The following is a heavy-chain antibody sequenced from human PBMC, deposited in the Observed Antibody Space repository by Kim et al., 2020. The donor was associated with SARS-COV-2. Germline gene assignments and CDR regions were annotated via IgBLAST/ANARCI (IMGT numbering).Heavy chain of an antibody. CDR1: GFTFSSYG. D-gene: IGHD2-21*02. Sequence: GGSLRLSCAASGFTFSSYGMHWVRQAPGKGLECVAVIWYDGSNKYYADSVKGRFTISRDNSKNTLYLQMNSLRAEDTAVYYCAKDSTSYCGGDCYAYNWFDPWGQGTLVTVSS. J-gene: IGHJ5*02. CDR2: IWYDGSNK. CDR3: AKDSTSYCGGDCYAYNWFDP. V-gene: IGHV3-33*06.